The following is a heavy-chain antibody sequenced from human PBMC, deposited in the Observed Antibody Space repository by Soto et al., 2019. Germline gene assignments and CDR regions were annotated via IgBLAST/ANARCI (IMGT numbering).Heavy chain of an antibody. J-gene: IGHJ4*02. CDR3: ARDSGYDILTGYTHGPIFDY. CDR2: IWYDGSNK. V-gene: IGHV3-33*01. D-gene: IGHD3-9*01. CDR1: GFTFSSYG. Sequence: GGSLRLSCAASGFTFSSYGMHWVRQAPGKGLEWVAVIWYDGSNKYYADSVKSRFTISRDNSKNTLYLQMNSLRAEDTAVYYCARDSGYDILTGYTHGPIFDYWGQGTLVTVSS.